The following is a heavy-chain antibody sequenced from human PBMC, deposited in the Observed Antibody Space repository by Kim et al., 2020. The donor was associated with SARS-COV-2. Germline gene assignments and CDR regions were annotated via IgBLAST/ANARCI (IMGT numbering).Heavy chain of an antibody. J-gene: IGHJ5*02. D-gene: IGHD6-13*01. V-gene: IGHV5-51*01. CDR3: ARLKLYGSSWYWFDP. Sequence: PSFQGQVTISADKSISTAYLQWSSLKASDTAMYYCARLKLYGSSWYWFDPWGQGTLVTVSS.